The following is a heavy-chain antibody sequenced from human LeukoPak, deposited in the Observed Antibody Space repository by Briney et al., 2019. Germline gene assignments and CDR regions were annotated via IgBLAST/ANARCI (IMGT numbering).Heavy chain of an antibody. CDR2: ISAYNGNT. Sequence: ASVKVSCKASGYTFTSYGISWVRQAPGQGLEWMGWISAYNGNTNYAQKLQGRVTMTTDTSTSTAYMELRSLRSDDTAVYYCARAYSGSYHPSGYFDYWGQGTLVTVSS. V-gene: IGHV1-18*01. CDR3: ARAYSGSYHPSGYFDY. J-gene: IGHJ4*02. CDR1: GYTFTSYG. D-gene: IGHD1-26*01.